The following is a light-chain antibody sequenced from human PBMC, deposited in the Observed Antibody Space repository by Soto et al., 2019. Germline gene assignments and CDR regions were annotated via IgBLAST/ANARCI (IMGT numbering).Light chain of an antibody. CDR1: SSNIGSNT. Sequence: QSVLTQPPSASGTPGQRVTISCSGSSSNIGSNTVNWYQQLPGTAPKLPIYNNYQRPSGVPDRFSGSKSGTSASLAISGLQSEDEADYYCAAWDDSLNGWVFGGGTKVTVL. CDR3: AAWDDSLNGWV. CDR2: NNY. V-gene: IGLV1-44*01. J-gene: IGLJ3*02.